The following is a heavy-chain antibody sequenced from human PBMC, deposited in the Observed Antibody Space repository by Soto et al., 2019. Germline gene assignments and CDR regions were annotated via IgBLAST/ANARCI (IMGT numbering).Heavy chain of an antibody. D-gene: IGHD3-10*01. Sequence: ASVNVSCKASGYTFTSYDINWVRQATGQGLEWMGWMNPNSGNTGYAQKFQGRVTMTRNTSISAAYMELSSLRSEDTAVYYCARSRITRERAFDIWGQGTMVTVSS. CDR2: MNPNSGNT. J-gene: IGHJ3*02. CDR1: GYTFTSYD. CDR3: ARSRITRERAFDI. V-gene: IGHV1-8*01.